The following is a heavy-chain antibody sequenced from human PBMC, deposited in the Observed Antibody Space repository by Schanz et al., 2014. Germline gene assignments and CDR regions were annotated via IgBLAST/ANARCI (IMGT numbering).Heavy chain of an antibody. J-gene: IGHJ3*02. D-gene: IGHD3-9*01. V-gene: IGHV3-33*01. CDR1: GFTFSKYG. CDR2: IWYDGSNK. Sequence: VQLLESGGGLVQPGGSLRLSCAASGFTFSKYGMHWVRQAPGKGLEWVAVIWYDGSNKDYADSVKGRFTISRDNSKNMLYLQMSSLRDEDTAVYYCATSGLVSHSFDAFDIWGQGTMVTVSS. CDR3: ATSGLVSHSFDAFDI.